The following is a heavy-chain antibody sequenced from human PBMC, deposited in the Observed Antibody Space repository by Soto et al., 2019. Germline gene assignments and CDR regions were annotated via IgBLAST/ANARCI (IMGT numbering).Heavy chain of an antibody. CDR1: GFTFDDYA. CDR2: ISWNSGSI. Sequence: EVQLVESGGGLVQPGRSLRLSCAASGFTFDDYAMHWVRQAPGKGLEWVSGISWNSGSIGYADSVKGRFTISRDNAKNSLYLQMNSLRAEDTALYYCAKDIRDIVVVVAATGAFDIWGQGTMVTVSS. J-gene: IGHJ3*02. V-gene: IGHV3-9*01. CDR3: AKDIRDIVVVVAATGAFDI. D-gene: IGHD2-15*01.